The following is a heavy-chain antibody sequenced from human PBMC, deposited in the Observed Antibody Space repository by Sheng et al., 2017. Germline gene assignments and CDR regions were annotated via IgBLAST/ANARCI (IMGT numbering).Heavy chain of an antibody. CDR2: IYYSGNN. D-gene: IGHD3-10*01. CDR1: GGSISSYY. CDR3: ARIYASGAAADY. V-gene: IGHV4-59*12. Sequence: QVQLQESGPGLVKPSETLSLTCTVSGGSISSYYWIWIRQPPGKGLEWIGSIYYSGNNYYNPSLKSRVTISVDTSKNQFSLKLSSVTAADTAVYYCARIYASGAAADYWGQGTLVTVSS. J-gene: IGHJ4*02.